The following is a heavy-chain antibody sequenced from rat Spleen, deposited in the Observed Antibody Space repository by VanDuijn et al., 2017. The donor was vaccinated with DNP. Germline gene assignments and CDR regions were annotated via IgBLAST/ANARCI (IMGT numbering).Heavy chain of an antibody. CDR1: GFTFSDYY. Sequence: EVQLVESGGGLVQPGRSLKLSCAASGFTFSDYYMAWVRQAPKKGLEWVASISYEGSSTYYGDSVKGRFTISRDNAKSTLYLQMNSLRSEDTATYYCTYGYGGPDYWGQGVMVTVSS. D-gene: IGHD1-11*01. CDR3: TYGYGGPDY. CDR2: ISYEGSST. V-gene: IGHV5-22*01. J-gene: IGHJ2*01.